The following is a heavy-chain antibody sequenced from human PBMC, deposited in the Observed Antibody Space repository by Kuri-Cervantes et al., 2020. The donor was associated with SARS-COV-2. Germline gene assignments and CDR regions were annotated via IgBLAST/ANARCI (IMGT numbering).Heavy chain of an antibody. CDR2: IFPRDSET. V-gene: IGHV5-51*01. CDR3: ARRTGGRLGAVGDF. J-gene: IGHJ4*02. D-gene: IGHD2-8*02. Sequence: GESLKISCQGSGYNYDTYWIGWVRQMSGKGLEWMGIIFPRDSETRYSPAFQGQVTISVDKSTSTVYLQWSGLKASDTAIYYCARRTGGRLGAVGDFWGQGTRVTVSS. CDR1: GYNYDTYW.